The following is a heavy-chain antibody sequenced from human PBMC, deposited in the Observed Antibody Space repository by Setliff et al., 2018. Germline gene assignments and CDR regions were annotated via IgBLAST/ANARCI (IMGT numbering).Heavy chain of an antibody. J-gene: IGHJ5*01. Sequence: KTGGSLRLSCAASGITFKNAWMTWVRQAPGKGLEWVGRIKSTTEDASTDLAAAVKGRFSMSRDDSRNTVYLQMSSLKSEDTAVYYCATGPRDNRNFLNWLGSWGQGTLVTVSS. CDR3: ATGPRDNRNFLNWLGS. V-gene: IGHV3-15*01. CDR2: IKSTTEDAST. D-gene: IGHD3-9*01. CDR1: GITFKNAW.